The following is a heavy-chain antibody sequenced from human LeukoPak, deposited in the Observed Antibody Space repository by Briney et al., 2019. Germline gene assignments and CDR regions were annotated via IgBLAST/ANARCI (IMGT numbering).Heavy chain of an antibody. D-gene: IGHD4-17*01. CDR3: AKLNGDYVGLYAFDI. V-gene: IGHV3-23*01. CDR2: ITGSGGGT. Sequence: GGSLRLSCGASGFTFSSYGMNWVRQAPGKGLEWVSGITGSGGGTYYADSVKGRFTISRDNSKNTLYLQMNSLRAEDTAVYYCAKLNGDYVGLYAFDIWGQGTMVTVSS. CDR1: GFTFSSYG. J-gene: IGHJ3*02.